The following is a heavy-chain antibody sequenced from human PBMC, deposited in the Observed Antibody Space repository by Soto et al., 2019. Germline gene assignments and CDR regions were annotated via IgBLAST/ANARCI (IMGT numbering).Heavy chain of an antibody. D-gene: IGHD4-17*01. J-gene: IGHJ6*02. CDR3: ARDSGATTVAFGMDV. Sequence: QVQLVQSGAEVKKPGSSVKVSCKASGGTFSSYAISWVRQAPGQGLEWMGGIIPIFGTANYAQKYQGRVTITADESTSTAYMAPRSLRSEDTAVYYCARDSGATTVAFGMDVWGQGTTVTVSS. V-gene: IGHV1-69*01. CDR2: IIPIFGTA. CDR1: GGTFSSYA.